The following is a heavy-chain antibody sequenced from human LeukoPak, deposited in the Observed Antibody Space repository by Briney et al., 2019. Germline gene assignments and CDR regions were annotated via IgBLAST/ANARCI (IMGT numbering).Heavy chain of an antibody. Sequence: PGGSLRLSCAASGFTFSSYAMHWVRQAPGKGLEWVAVISYDGSNKYYADSVKGRFTISRDNSKNTLYLQMNSLRAEDTAVYYYARVPYYDFWSFDPWGQGTLVTVSS. CDR3: ARVPYYDFWSFDP. D-gene: IGHD3-3*01. V-gene: IGHV3-30-3*01. J-gene: IGHJ5*02. CDR1: GFTFSSYA. CDR2: ISYDGSNK.